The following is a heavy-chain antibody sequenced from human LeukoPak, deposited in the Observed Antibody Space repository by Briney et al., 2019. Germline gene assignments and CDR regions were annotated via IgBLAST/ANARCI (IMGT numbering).Heavy chain of an antibody. J-gene: IGHJ5*02. CDR1: GFTFSRYG. D-gene: IGHD1-1*01. CDR3: VRPGDSANWNNWLDP. Sequence: GRSLRLSCATSGFTFSRYGMHWVCKAPGKGLEWVAVIWYDGRNKYYADSVKGRFTISRDNSKNTLYLQMSSLRAEDTAVYYCVRPGDSANWNNWLDPWGQGTLVSVSS. V-gene: IGHV3-33*01. CDR2: IWYDGRNK.